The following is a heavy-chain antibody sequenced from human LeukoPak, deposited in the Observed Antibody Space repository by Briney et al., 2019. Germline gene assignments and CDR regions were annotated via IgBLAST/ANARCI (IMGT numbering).Heavy chain of an antibody. CDR1: GGSFNSYY. Sequence: SETLSPTCTVSGGSFNSYYWSWLRQPAGKGLEWIGRIQSSGSTDYSPSLQSRVTISIDTSQRQFSLNLRSVTAADTAVYYCARDIVYLIDEDYGWGQGTLVTVSS. D-gene: IGHD4-17*01. CDR3: ARDIVYLIDEDYG. V-gene: IGHV4-4*07. CDR2: IQSSGST. J-gene: IGHJ4*02.